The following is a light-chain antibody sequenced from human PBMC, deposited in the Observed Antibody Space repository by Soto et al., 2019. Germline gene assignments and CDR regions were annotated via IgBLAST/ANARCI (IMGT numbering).Light chain of an antibody. CDR3: CSYAGSSTNYV. V-gene: IGLV2-11*01. CDR2: SVT. CDR1: NSDVGGYNS. Sequence: QSVLTQPGSVSGSPGQSVTISCSGTNSDVGGYNSVAWYQQKPGEAPKLLLYSVTKRPSGVPDRFSGSKSGNMASLIISGLQAEDEADHYCCSYAGSSTNYVFGTGTKVTVL. J-gene: IGLJ1*01.